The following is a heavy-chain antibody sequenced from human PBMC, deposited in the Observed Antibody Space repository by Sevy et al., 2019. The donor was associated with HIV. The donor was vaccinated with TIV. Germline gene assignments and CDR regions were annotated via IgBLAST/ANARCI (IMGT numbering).Heavy chain of an antibody. V-gene: IGHV3-7*01. CDR1: GFSLNSYW. D-gene: IGHD6-13*01. CDR2: IKQDGSVK. CDR3: ARAIAADGSF. J-gene: IGHJ4*02. Sequence: GGSLRLSCAASGFSLNSYWMSWVRQAPGNGLEWVANIKQDGSVKYYVDSVKGRFTISRDNARNLLYLQMNSLRAEDTALYYCARAIAADGSFWGQGTLVTVSS.